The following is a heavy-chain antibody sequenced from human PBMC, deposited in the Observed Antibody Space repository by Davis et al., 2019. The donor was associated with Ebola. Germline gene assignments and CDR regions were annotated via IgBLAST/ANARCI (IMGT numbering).Heavy chain of an antibody. V-gene: IGHV3-21*01. D-gene: IGHD2-21*02. CDR3: VRDPALVVTGGGWFFGL. Sequence: GESLKISCAASGFTFNQYAMTWVRQAPGKGLEWVSFISSSSNYIYYADSVKGRFTVSRDNAKNSLYLQMNSLRAEDTAVYYCVRDPALVVTGGGWFFGLWGRGTLVTVSS. J-gene: IGHJ2*01. CDR2: ISSSSNYI. CDR1: GFTFNQYA.